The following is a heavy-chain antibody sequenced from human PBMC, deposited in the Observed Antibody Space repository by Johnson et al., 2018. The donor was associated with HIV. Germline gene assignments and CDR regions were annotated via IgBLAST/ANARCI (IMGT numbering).Heavy chain of an antibody. Sequence: VQLVESGGGLVKPGGSLRLSCAASGFTFSNAWMSWVRQAPGKGLEWVSRIKSKTDGGTTDYAAPVKGRFTISRDDSKNTLYLQMNSLKTEDTAVYYCTTDGMWWRTAFDIWGQGTMVTVSS. J-gene: IGHJ3*02. D-gene: IGHD2-21*01. V-gene: IGHV3-15*01. CDR2: IKSKTDGGTT. CDR1: GFTFSNAW. CDR3: TTDGMWWRTAFDI.